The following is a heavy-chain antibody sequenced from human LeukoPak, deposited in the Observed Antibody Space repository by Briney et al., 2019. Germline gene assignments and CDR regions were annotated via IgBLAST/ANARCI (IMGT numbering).Heavy chain of an antibody. CDR1: GFTFSSYW. CDR3: ARERSRSYYRRTSDY. CDR2: IKQDGSEK. V-gene: IGHV3-7*01. J-gene: IGHJ4*02. Sequence: GGSLRLSCAASGFTFSSYWMSWVRQAPGKGLEWVANIKQDGSEKYYVDSVKGRFTISRDNAKNSLYLQMNSLRAEDTAVYYCARERSRSYYRRTSDYWGQGTLVTVSS. D-gene: IGHD3-10*01.